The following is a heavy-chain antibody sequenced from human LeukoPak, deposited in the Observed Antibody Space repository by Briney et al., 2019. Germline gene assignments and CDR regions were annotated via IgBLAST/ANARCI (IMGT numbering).Heavy chain of an antibody. V-gene: IGHV1-2*02. CDR2: INPSSGGT. CDR1: GYTFTGYY. Sequence: GASVKVSCKASGYTFTGYYMHWVRQAPGQGLEWMGWINPSSGGTNYAQKFQGRVTMTRDTSISTAYMELSRLRSDDTAVYYCARDGDFAEYFQHWGQGTLVTVSS. D-gene: IGHD2-21*02. J-gene: IGHJ1*01. CDR3: ARDGDFAEYFQH.